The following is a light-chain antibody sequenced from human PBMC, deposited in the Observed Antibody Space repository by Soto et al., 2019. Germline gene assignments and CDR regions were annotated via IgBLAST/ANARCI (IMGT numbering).Light chain of an antibody. V-gene: IGLV2-11*01. CDR3: CSYAGSYTVL. CDR1: SSDVGGYNF. Sequence: QSALTQPRSVSGSPGQSVTISCTGTSSDVGGYNFVSWYQQHPGKAPKLMISDVSKRPSGVPDRFSGSKSGNAASLTISGLQAEDEADYYCCSYAGSYTVLFGGGTKLTVL. J-gene: IGLJ2*01. CDR2: DVS.